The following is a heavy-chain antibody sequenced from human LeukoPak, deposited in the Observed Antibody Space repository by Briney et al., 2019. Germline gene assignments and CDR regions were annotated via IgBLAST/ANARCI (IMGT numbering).Heavy chain of an antibody. D-gene: IGHD3-3*01. CDR2: IIPIFGTA. V-gene: IGHV1-69*05. Sequence: SVTVSFKASGGTFISYAISWVRQAPGQGLEWMGGIIPIFGTANYAQKFQGRVTITTDESTSTAYMELSSLRSEDTAVYYCARGKLEWLFERDNWFDPWGQGTLVTVSS. CDR1: GGTFISYA. CDR3: ARGKLEWLFERDNWFDP. J-gene: IGHJ5*02.